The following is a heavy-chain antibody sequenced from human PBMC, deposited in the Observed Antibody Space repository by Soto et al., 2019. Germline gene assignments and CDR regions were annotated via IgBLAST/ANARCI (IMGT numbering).Heavy chain of an antibody. CDR3: ARDLMRSSSWYDYYYGMDV. V-gene: IGHV6-1*01. CDR2: TYYRSKWYN. Sequence: PSQTLSLTCAISVDSVSSNSAAWNWIRRSPSRGLEWLGRTYYRSKWYNDYAVSVKSRITINPDTSKNQFSLQLNSVTPEDTAVYYCARDLMRSSSWYDYYYGMDVWGQGTTVTVSS. CDR1: VDSVSSNSAA. J-gene: IGHJ6*02. D-gene: IGHD6-13*01.